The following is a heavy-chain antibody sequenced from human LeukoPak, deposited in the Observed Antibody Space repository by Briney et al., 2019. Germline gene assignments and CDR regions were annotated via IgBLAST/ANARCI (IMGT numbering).Heavy chain of an antibody. J-gene: IGHJ6*02. Sequence: GGSLRLSCADSGFTFSSYAMHWVRQAPGKGLEWVAVISYDGTNKYYADSVKGRFTISRDNSKNTLYLQMNSLRAEDTAVHYCARGTFGVVISPAYYYYGMDVWGQGTTVTVSS. CDR2: ISYDGTNK. D-gene: IGHD3-3*01. CDR1: GFTFSSYA. CDR3: ARGTFGVVISPAYYYYGMDV. V-gene: IGHV3-30*03.